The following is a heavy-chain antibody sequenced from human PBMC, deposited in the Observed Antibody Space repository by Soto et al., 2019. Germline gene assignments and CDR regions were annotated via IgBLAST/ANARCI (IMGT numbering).Heavy chain of an antibody. CDR2: ISYDGSNK. V-gene: IGHV3-30*03. Sequence: PGGSLRLSCAASGFTFSSYGMHWVRQAPGKGLEWVAVISYDGSNKYYADSVKGRFTISRDNSKNTLYLQMNSLRAEDTAVYYCARDTGTIMGAKDGVDVWGRGTTVSVSS. CDR1: GFTFSSYG. D-gene: IGHD1-26*01. J-gene: IGHJ6*02. CDR3: ARDTGTIMGAKDGVDV.